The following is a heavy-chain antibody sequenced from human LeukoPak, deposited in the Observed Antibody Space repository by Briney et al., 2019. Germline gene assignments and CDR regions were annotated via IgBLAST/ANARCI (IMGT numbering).Heavy chain of an antibody. Sequence: SETLSLTCSVSGYSISSDYYWGWIRQPPGKGLEWIGSVYHSGSTYYNPSLRSRVTISGDTSKNQFSLKLSSVTAADTAVYYCAGVEDSSGYYYIDYWGQGTLVTVSS. V-gene: IGHV4-38-2*02. CDR1: GYSISSDYY. CDR3: AGVEDSSGYYYIDY. D-gene: IGHD3-22*01. CDR2: VYHSGST. J-gene: IGHJ4*02.